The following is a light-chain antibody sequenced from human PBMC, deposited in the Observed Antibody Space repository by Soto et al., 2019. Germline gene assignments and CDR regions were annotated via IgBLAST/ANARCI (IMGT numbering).Light chain of an antibody. CDR2: AAS. CDR3: QQSFITPYT. V-gene: IGKV1-39*01. CDR1: QSISVH. J-gene: IGKJ2*01. Sequence: DIQMTQSPSSLSASVGDTVTITCRASQSISVHLNWYQQKPGKVPKLLIYAASNLHSGVPSRFSGSGSETDFALTISSRQPGDFATYSCQQSFITPYTFGQGTRLEIK.